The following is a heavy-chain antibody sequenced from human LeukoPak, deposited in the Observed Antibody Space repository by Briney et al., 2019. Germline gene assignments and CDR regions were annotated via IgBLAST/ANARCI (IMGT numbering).Heavy chain of an antibody. V-gene: IGHV3-48*03. CDR1: GFTFTNYE. CDR2: ISSSGSSV. CDR3: ASQWFGDFYFDY. D-gene: IGHD3-10*01. Sequence: GSLRLSCAASGFTFTNYEMNWVRQAPGKGLEWVSYISSSGSSVYYADSVKGRFTISRDNAKNSVYLQMNSLRVEDTAVYYCASQWFGDFYFDYWGQGTLVTVSS. J-gene: IGHJ4*02.